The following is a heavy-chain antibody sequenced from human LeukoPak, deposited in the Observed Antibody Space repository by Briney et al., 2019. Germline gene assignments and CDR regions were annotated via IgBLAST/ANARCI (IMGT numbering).Heavy chain of an antibody. CDR2: ISYDGSNK. D-gene: IGHD2/OR15-2a*01. J-gene: IGHJ4*02. Sequence: PGGSLRLSCAASGFTFSSYGMHWVRQAPGKGLEWVAVISYDGSNKYYADSVKGRFTISTDNSKNTLYLKMNSLRAEDTAVYYCAKDSPTTYFDYWGQGPLTAVSS. CDR1: GFTFSSYG. CDR3: AKDSPTTYFDY. V-gene: IGHV3-30*18.